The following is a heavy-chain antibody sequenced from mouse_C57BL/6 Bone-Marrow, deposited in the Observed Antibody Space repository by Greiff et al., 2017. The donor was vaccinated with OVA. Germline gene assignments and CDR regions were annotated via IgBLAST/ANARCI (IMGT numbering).Heavy chain of an antibody. J-gene: IGHJ1*03. V-gene: IGHV5-9-1*02. D-gene: IGHD4-1*02. CDR1: GFTFSSYA. CDR3: TRDLQLGRWYFDV. CDR2: ISSGGDYI. Sequence: EVQLVESGEGLVKPGGSLKLSCAASGFTFSSYAMSWVRQTPEKRLEWVAYISSGGDYIYYADTVKGRFTISRDNARNTLYLQMSSLKSEDTAMYYCTRDLQLGRWYFDVWGTGTTVTVSS.